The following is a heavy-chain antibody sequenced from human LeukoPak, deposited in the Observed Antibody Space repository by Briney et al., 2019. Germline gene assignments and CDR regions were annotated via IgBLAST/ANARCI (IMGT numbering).Heavy chain of an antibody. D-gene: IGHD3-16*02. CDR3: ARASYDYVWGSYRPLDY. CDR2: IYYSGST. V-gene: IGHV4-30-4*01. J-gene: IGHJ4*02. Sequence: KSSETLSLTCTVSGGSISSGDYYWSWIRQPPGKGLEWIGYIYYSGSTYYNPSLKSRVTISVDTSKNQFSLKLSSVTAADTAVYYCARASYDYVWGSYRPLDYWGQGTLVTVSS. CDR1: GGSISSGDYY.